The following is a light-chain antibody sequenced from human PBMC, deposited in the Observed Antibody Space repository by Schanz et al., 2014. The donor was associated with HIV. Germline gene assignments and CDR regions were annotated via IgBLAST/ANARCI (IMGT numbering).Light chain of an antibody. CDR2: QAS. CDR1: QTIGRL. J-gene: IGKJ1*01. CDR3: QQLDTYPLT. Sequence: IQMTQSPSTVSASVGDRVTLTCRASQTIGRLMAWYQQKPGRAPKLLIYQASTLETGVPSRFSGSGSGTSFTLTITSLQPEDFATYYCQQLDTYPLTFGLGTKVAIK. V-gene: IGKV1-5*03.